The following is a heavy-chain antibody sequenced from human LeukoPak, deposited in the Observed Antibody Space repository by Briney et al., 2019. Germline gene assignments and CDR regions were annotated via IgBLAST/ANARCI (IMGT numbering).Heavy chain of an antibody. V-gene: IGHV3-23*01. J-gene: IGHJ4*02. CDR2: ISGSGGST. CDR3: AKELVESGSYFDFDY. Sequence: GGCLRLSCAASGFTFSSYAMSWVRQAPGKGLEWVSAISGSGGSTYYADSVKGRFTISRDNSKNTLYLQMNSLRAEDTAVYYCAKELVESGSYFDFDYWGQGTLVTVSS. CDR1: GFTFSSYA. D-gene: IGHD1-26*01.